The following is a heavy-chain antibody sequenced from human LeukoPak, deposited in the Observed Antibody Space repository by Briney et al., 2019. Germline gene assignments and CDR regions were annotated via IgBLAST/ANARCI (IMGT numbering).Heavy chain of an antibody. CDR1: GFTFSSYA. CDR2: ISGSGGST. CDR3: ARVLHKRNYDSSTYYGY. V-gene: IGHV3-23*01. D-gene: IGHD3-22*01. J-gene: IGHJ4*02. Sequence: GGSLRLSCAASGFTFSSYAMSWVRQAPGKGLEWVSAISGSGGSTYYADSVKGRFTISRDNSKNTLYLQMNSLRAEDTAVYYCARVLHKRNYDSSTYYGYWGQGTLVTVSS.